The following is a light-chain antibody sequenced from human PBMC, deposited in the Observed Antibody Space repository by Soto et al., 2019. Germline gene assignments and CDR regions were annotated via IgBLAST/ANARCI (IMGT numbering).Light chain of an antibody. Sequence: EIVLTQSPATLSLSPGERATLSCRASQSVSSYLAWYQQKPGQAPRLLIYDASNRATGIPARFSGSGSGTGLTLNIRSLGAEDFAVLYFHQLSKLVTFGGRTKVENK. J-gene: IGKJ4*01. CDR1: QSVSSY. V-gene: IGKV3-11*01. CDR2: DAS. CDR3: HQLSKLVT.